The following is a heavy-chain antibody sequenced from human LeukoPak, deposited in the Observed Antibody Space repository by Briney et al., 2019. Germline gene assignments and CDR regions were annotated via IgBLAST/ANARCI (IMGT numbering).Heavy chain of an antibody. J-gene: IGHJ3*02. CDR3: AREEYYYDSSGYSDAFDI. CDR1: GGSFSGYY. Sequence: SETLSLTCAVYGGSFSGYYWSWLRQPPGKGLEWIGEINHSGSTNYIPSLTSRGTISVDTSKNQFSLKLSSVTAADTAVYYCAREEYYYDSSGYSDAFDIWGQGTMVTVSS. CDR2: INHSGST. V-gene: IGHV4-34*01. D-gene: IGHD3-22*01.